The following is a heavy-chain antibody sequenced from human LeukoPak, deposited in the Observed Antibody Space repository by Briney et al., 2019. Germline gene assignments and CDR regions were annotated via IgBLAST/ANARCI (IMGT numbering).Heavy chain of an antibody. CDR3: AKDIRVAAPDWGGMDV. D-gene: IGHD6-13*01. CDR1: GFTFDDYA. CDR2: ISWNTGRI. Sequence: PGRSLRLSCAASGFTFDDYAMHWVRRAPGKGLEWVSGISWNTGRIGYAASVKGRFTISRDNAKNSLYLQMNSLRAEDTALYYCAKDIRVAAPDWGGMDVWGQGTTVTVSS. V-gene: IGHV3-9*01. J-gene: IGHJ6*02.